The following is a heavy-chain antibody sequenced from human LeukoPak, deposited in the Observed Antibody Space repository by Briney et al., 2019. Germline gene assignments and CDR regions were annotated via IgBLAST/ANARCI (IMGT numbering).Heavy chain of an antibody. D-gene: IGHD5-24*01. J-gene: IGHJ5*02. CDR1: GDSISDYY. V-gene: IGHV4-59*01. Sequence: SETLSLTCTVSGDSISDYYWSWIRQPPGRGLEWIGEVYYSGSTHYNPSLKSRVTISVDTSKNQFSLRLRSVTAADTAVYYCARELDGNGGWFDPWGQGTLVTVPS. CDR2: VYYSGST. CDR3: ARELDGNGGWFDP.